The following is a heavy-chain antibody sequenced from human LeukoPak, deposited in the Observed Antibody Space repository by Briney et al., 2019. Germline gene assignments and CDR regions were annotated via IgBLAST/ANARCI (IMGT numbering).Heavy chain of an antibody. D-gene: IGHD6-19*01. CDR2: ISSSGSTM. CDR1: GFTFSSYE. CDR3: AKALPGYSSGWYTAYAFDI. V-gene: IGHV3-48*03. J-gene: IGHJ3*02. Sequence: GGSLRLSCAASGFTFSSYEMNWVRQAPGKGLEWVSYISSSGSTMYYADSVKGRFTISRDNAKNSLYLQMNSLRAEDTAVYYCAKALPGYSSGWYTAYAFDIWGQGTMVTVSS.